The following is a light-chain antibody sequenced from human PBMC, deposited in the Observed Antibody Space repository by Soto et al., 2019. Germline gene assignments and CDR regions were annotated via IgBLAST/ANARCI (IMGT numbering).Light chain of an antibody. J-gene: IGKJ5*01. CDR2: GAS. CDR3: QQRSNWPPIT. V-gene: IGKV3-15*01. Sequence: EIVLTQSPGTLSLSPGERATLSCRASQSLSNNIYLAWYQQKPGQAPRLLIYGASTRATGIPARFSGSGSGTEFTLTISSLQSEDFAVYYCQQRSNWPPITFGQGTRLEIK. CDR1: QSLSNN.